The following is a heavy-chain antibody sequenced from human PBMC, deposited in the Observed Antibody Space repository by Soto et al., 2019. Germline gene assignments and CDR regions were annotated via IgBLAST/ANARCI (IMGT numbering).Heavy chain of an antibody. CDR2: ISSSSSYI. CDR3: ARDPTSAAAAQSYYYYGMEV. D-gene: IGHD6-13*01. CDR1: VFTFSSYS. Sequence: PVGSLRLSCASSVFTFSSYSMNCVRDSPGKWLEWVSSISSSSSYIYYADSVKGRFTISRDNAKNSLYLQMNSLRAEDTAVYYCARDPTSAAAAQSYYYYGMEVLGQGTTVIVSS. V-gene: IGHV3-21*01. J-gene: IGHJ6*01.